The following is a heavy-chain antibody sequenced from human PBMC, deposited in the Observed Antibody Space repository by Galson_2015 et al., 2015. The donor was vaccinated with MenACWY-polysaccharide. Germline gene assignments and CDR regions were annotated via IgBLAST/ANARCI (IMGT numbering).Heavy chain of an antibody. D-gene: IGHD3-10*01. CDR1: GLTFSNFW. CDR3: ARERWVRGVFFDQ. CDR2: IKQDGSEK. J-gene: IGHJ4*02. Sequence: LRLGGAASGLTFSNFWMGGGGQAPGKELEGVASIKQDGSEKNVVDSVKGQFTIARANAEHSLFLHMNRLRAEDTAVYYCARERWVRGVFFDQWGQGTLVTVSS. V-gene: IGHV3-7*01.